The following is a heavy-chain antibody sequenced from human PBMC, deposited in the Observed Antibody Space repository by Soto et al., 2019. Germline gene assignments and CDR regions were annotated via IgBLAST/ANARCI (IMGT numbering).Heavy chain of an antibody. CDR3: ARVDIVATIPPDY. D-gene: IGHD5-12*01. CDR2: ISSSGSTI. Sequence: LRLSCAASGFTSSDYYMSWIRQAPGKGLEWVSYISSSGSTIYYADSVKGRFTISRDNAKNSLYLQMNSLRAEDTAVYYCARVDIVATIPPDYWGQGTLVTVSS. V-gene: IGHV3-11*01. CDR1: GFTSSDYY. J-gene: IGHJ4*02.